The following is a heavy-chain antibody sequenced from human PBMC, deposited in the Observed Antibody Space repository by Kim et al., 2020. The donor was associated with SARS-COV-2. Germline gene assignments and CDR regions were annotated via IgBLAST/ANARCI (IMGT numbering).Heavy chain of an antibody. CDR3: ARGSPVANN. V-gene: IGHV4-59*09. J-gene: IGHJ4*02. Sequence: GPTDYHPSLRGRVTISIDTSKNQFSLNLRSVTAADTAVYYCARGSPVANNWGQGTLVTVSS. D-gene: IGHD2-2*01. CDR2: GPT.